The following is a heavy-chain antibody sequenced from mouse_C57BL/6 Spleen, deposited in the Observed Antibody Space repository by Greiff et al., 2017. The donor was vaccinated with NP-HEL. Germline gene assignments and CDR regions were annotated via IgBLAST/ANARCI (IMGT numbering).Heavy chain of an antibody. J-gene: IGHJ4*01. CDR1: GFTFSSYA. D-gene: IGHD2-4*01. V-gene: IGHV5-9-1*02. CDR3: TRDGGLRSMDY. CDR2: ISSGGDYI. Sequence: EVKLMESGEGLVKPGGSLKLSCAASGFTFSSYAMSWVRQTPEKRLEWVAYISSGGDYIYYADTVKGRFTIYRDNARNTLYLQMSSLKSEDTAMYYCTRDGGLRSMDYWGQGTSVTVSS.